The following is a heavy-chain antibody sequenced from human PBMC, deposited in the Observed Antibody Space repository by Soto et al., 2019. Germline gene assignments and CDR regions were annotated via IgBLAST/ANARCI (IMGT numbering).Heavy chain of an antibody. Sequence: QVQLQESGPGLVRPSQTLSLTCTVSGGSVSGGTSSWTWLRQPPGQGLEWIGYIHDTENTDYSPSLESRISMSIDMSKNQFFLKLSSVTASDTAVYYCARSSRYYDTSGYSTDEAFDIWGQGTMVTVSS. J-gene: IGHJ3*02. CDR2: IHDTENT. CDR3: ARSSRYYDTSGYSTDEAFDI. V-gene: IGHV4-31*03. D-gene: IGHD3-22*01. CDR1: GGSVSGGTSS.